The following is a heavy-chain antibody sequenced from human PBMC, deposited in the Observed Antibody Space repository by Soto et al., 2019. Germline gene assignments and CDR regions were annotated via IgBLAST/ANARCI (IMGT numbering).Heavy chain of an antibody. CDR2: IYHLETT. Sequence: TLSRSCRVSGVTMTDCAYSWDWIRKSPGKGLEWLGYIYHLETTYYNPSFRSRLSWSIDRTSNQFSVSPSSRAAADNAVYYCVRGGGYDSFDFLCQGIEVT. CDR1: GVTMTDCAYS. CDR3: VRGGGYDSFDF. D-gene: IGHD5-12*01. V-gene: IGHV4-30-2*06. J-gene: IGHJ4*02.